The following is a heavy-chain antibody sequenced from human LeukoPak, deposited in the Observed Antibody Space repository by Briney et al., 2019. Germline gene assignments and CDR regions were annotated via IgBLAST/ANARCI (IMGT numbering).Heavy chain of an antibody. J-gene: IGHJ4*02. CDR2: IYSGGST. V-gene: IGHV3-53*01. Sequence: GGSLRLSCAASGFTVSSNYMSWVRQAPGKGLEWVSVIYSGGSTYYADSVKGRFTISRDNSKNTLYLQMNSLRAEDTAVYYCARVGYYVLGHFDYWGQGTLVTVSS. D-gene: IGHD3-10*02. CDR3: ARVGYYVLGHFDY. CDR1: GFTVSSNY.